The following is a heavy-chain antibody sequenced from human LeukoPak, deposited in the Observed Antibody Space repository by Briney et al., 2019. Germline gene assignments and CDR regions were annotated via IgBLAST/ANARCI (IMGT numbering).Heavy chain of an antibody. CDR2: ISGSGDST. D-gene: IGHD3-22*01. V-gene: IGHV3-23*01. CDR3: AKDSQHYYDSSGYYYTIYYYYYYMDV. Sequence: GGSLRLSCAASGFTFSSYAMSSVRQAPGKGLELVSPISGSGDSTYYAYSVNGRFTISRDNSKNTLYLQMNSLRAEDTAVYYCAKDSQHYYDSSGYYYTIYYYYYYMDVWGKGTTVTVSS. J-gene: IGHJ6*03. CDR1: GFTFSSYA.